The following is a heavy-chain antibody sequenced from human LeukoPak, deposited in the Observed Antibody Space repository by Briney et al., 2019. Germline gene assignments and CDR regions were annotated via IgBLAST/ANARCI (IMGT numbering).Heavy chain of an antibody. CDR1: GGSFSGYY. J-gene: IGHJ4*02. V-gene: IGHV4-34*01. CDR3: ARAEGYSSS. CDR2: INHSGST. Sequence: SEALSLTCAVYGGSFSGYYWSWIRQPPGKGLEWIGEINHSGSTNYNPSLKSRVTISVDTSKNQFSLKLSSVTAADTAVYYCARAEGYSSSWGQGTLVTVSS. D-gene: IGHD6-13*01.